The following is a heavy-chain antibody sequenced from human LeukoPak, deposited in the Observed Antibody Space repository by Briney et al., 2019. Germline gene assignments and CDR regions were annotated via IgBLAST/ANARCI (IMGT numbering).Heavy chain of an antibody. V-gene: IGHV4-38-2*02. J-gene: IGHJ5*02. Sequence: SETLSLTCAVSGYSISSGYYWGWIRQPPGKGLEWIGSICHSGSTYYNPSLKSRVTISVDTSKNQFSLKLSSVTAADTAVYYCAREQYYDFWSGYPNWFDPWGQGTLVTVSS. CDR1: GYSISSGYY. D-gene: IGHD3-3*01. CDR2: ICHSGST. CDR3: AREQYYDFWSGYPNWFDP.